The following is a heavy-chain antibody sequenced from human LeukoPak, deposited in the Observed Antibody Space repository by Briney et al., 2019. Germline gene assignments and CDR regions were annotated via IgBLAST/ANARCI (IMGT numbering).Heavy chain of an antibody. CDR3: ARDRYCSGGSCYHWFDP. V-gene: IGHV4-59*01. CDR1: GGSISSYY. J-gene: IGHJ5*02. Sequence: PSETLSLTCTVSGGSISSYYWSWIRQPPGKGLEWIGYIYYSGSTNYNPSLKSRVTISVDTSKSQFSLKLSSVTAADTAVYYCARDRYCSGGSCYHWFDPWGQGTLVTVSS. CDR2: IYYSGST. D-gene: IGHD2-15*01.